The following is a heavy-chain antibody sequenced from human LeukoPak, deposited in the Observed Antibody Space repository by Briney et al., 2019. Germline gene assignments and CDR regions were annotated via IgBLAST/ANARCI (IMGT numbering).Heavy chain of an antibody. J-gene: IGHJ4*02. Sequence: SADLSPPSSVLGGPTISFYWSWFRRPPGKGLEGIGYIYCSGSTNYNPSLKSPVTISADTSKNQFSLKLSSVTAADTAVYYCTAGAYDSSDIDYWGQGTLVTVSS. CDR3: TAGAYDSSDIDY. CDR2: IYCSGST. CDR1: GGPTISFY. D-gene: IGHD3-22*01. V-gene: IGHV4-59*08.